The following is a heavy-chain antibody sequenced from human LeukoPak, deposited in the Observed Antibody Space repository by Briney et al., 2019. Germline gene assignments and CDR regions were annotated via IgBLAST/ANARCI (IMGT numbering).Heavy chain of an antibody. CDR3: ARLSSGSYPVTVDY. V-gene: IGHV4-59*08. Sequence: SETLSLTCTVSGGSISSYYWSWIRQPPGKGLEWIGYIYYSGSTNYNPSLKSRVTISVDTSKNQFSLKRSSVTAADTAVYYCARLSSGSYPVTVDYWGQGTLVTVCS. CDR2: IYYSGST. D-gene: IGHD1-26*01. CDR1: GGSISSYY. J-gene: IGHJ4*02.